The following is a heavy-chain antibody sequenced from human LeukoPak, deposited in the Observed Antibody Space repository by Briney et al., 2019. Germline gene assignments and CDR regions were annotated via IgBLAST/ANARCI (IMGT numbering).Heavy chain of an antibody. CDR2: IWYDGCKE. D-gene: IGHD3-22*01. CDR1: GFTFSCYG. Sequence: GRSLRLSCVVSGFTFSCYGMHWVRQPPGKGLEWVAVIWYDGCKEYYIHSVKGRFTISRDNSKNTLYLQMNSLRDEDTAVYYCARGSGYYPLFDFWGQGTLVTVSS. CDR3: ARGSGYYPLFDF. J-gene: IGHJ4*02. V-gene: IGHV3-33*01.